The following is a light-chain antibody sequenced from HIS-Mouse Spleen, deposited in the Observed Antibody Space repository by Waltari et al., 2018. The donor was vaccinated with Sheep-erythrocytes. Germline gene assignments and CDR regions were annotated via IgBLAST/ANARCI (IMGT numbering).Light chain of an antibody. Sequence: AIQLTQSPSSLSASVGDRVTITCRASQDISSALAWYQQKPGTAPKLLIYDASCLESGVPSRFSGSGSGTDFTLTISSLQPEDFATYYCQQFNNYPRTFGQGTKVEIK. J-gene: IGKJ1*01. CDR3: QQFNNYPRT. V-gene: IGKV1D-13*01. CDR1: QDISSA. CDR2: DAS.